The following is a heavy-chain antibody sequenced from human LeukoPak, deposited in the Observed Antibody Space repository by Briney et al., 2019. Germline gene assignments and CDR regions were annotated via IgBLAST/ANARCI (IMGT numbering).Heavy chain of an antibody. Sequence: PGGSLRLSCEFSGFTFTDYWMNWVRQAPGKGPEWVAIIRQDGSEKTYVDSVKGRFTISRDNTKNSLSLQLNGLRAEDTAVYYCARDGTAAGLYFDLWGQGTLVTVSS. CDR1: GFTFTDYW. V-gene: IGHV3-7*01. CDR2: IRQDGSEK. J-gene: IGHJ4*01. CDR3: ARDGTAAGLYFDL. D-gene: IGHD6-13*01.